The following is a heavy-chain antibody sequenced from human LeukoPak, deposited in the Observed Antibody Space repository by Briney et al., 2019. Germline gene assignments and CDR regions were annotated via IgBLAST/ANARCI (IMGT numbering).Heavy chain of an antibody. V-gene: IGHV4-4*02. Sequence: SGALSLTCTVSGASISSSNWWTWVRQPPGEALEWIGEIYHAGSTKYNPSLRSRLTISVDKSKNSFSLSLTSVTAADTAFYYCARSAAVTGQFDFWGPGTLVTVSS. J-gene: IGHJ4*02. CDR1: GASISSSNW. CDR2: IYHAGST. D-gene: IGHD6-19*01. CDR3: ARSAAVTGQFDF.